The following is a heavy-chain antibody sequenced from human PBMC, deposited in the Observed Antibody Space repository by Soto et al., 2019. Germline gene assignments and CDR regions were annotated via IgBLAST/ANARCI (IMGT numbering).Heavy chain of an antibody. CDR1: GYTFTSYD. Sequence: ASVKVSCKASGYTFTSYDINWVRQATGQGLEWMGWMNPNSGNTGYAQKFQGRFTMTRNTSISTAYMELSSLRSEDTAVYYCARGIAVAGNYYYYYGMDVWGQGTTVTVSS. V-gene: IGHV1-8*01. D-gene: IGHD6-19*01. CDR3: ARGIAVAGNYYYYYGMDV. J-gene: IGHJ6*02. CDR2: MNPNSGNT.